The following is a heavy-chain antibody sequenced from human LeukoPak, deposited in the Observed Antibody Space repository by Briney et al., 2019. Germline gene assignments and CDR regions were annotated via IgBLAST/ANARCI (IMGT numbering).Heavy chain of an antibody. V-gene: IGHV4-38-2*02. CDR3: AKVLLWFGEYFQH. CDR2: IYHSGST. D-gene: IGHD3-10*01. Sequence: SETLSLTCTVSGYSISSGYYWGWIRQPPGKGLEGIGSIYHSGSTYYNPSLKSRVTISVDTSKNQFSLKLSSVTAADTAVYYCAKVLLWFGEYFQHWGQGTLVTVSS. CDR1: GYSISSGYY. J-gene: IGHJ1*01.